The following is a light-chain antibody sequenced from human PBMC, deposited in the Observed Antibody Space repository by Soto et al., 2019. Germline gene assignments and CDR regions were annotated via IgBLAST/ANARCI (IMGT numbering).Light chain of an antibody. Sequence: EIGMTQSPATLSVSPGERATLSCWASQTISSNFAWYQKKPGQAPRLLIYGASTRATGIPARFSGSGSGTEFTLTISSLQSEDFAVYYCQQHNNWPRTFGGGTKVEVE. CDR1: QTISSN. CDR3: QQHNNWPRT. V-gene: IGKV3-15*01. J-gene: IGKJ4*01. CDR2: GAS.